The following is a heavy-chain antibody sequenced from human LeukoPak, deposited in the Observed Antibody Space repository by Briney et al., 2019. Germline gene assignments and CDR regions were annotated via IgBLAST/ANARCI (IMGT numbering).Heavy chain of an antibody. CDR1: GLSFDDYA. CDR3: AKDVGRRITWKAYDF. CDR2: ISGDGGST. D-gene: IGHD1-1*01. Sequence: GASLRLSCAASGLSFDDYAMHWVRQAPGKGLEWVSLISGDGGSTYFADSVKGRFTISGDNSKNSLYLQMNSLRTEDTALYYCAKDVGRRITWKAYDFWGQGTLVTVSS. V-gene: IGHV3-43*02. J-gene: IGHJ4*02.